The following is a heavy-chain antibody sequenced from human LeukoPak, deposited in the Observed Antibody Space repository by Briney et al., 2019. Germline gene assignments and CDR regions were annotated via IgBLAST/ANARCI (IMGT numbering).Heavy chain of an antibody. J-gene: IGHJ3*01. CDR2: IKGDGITT. CDR3: AADGEYAFLV. D-gene: IGHD2/OR15-2a*01. CDR1: GLTFHNTW. Sequence: GGSLRLSCAASGLTFHNTWMHWIPQAPGKGLVWVSRIKGDGITTTYADSVKGRFTISRDNAKNTLYLQMNSLRAEDTAVYYCAADGEYAFLVWGQGTMVTVSS. V-gene: IGHV3-74*01.